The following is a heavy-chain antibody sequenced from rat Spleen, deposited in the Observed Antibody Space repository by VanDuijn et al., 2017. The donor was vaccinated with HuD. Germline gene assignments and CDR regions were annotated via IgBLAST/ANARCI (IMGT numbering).Heavy chain of an antibody. D-gene: IGHD1-4*01. CDR3: TTTGYNPFYFDS. J-gene: IGHJ2*01. Sequence: QPGRSLKLSCVASGFSFSDYYMAWVRQAPTKGLEWVAYISTGGGVTYYRDSVKGRFTTSRDNSKSTLYLQMDSLRSEDTATYYCTTTGYNPFYFDSWGQGVMVSVST. V-gene: IGHV5-27*01. CDR2: ISTGGGVT. CDR1: GFSFSDYY.